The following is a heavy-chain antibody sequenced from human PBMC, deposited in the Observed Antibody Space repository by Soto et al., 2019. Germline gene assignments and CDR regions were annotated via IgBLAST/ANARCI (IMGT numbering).Heavy chain of an antibody. D-gene: IGHD2-2*01. CDR3: ARDYCSSTSGAIGGDWFDP. V-gene: IGHV1-18*04. CDR2: ISAYNGNT. J-gene: IGHJ5*02. CDR1: GYTFTSYG. Sequence: QVQLVQSGAEVKKPGASVKVSCKASGYTFTSYGISWVRQAPGQGLEWMGWISAYNGNTNYAQKLQGRVTMTTDTSTSPAYMELRSLRSDGTAVYYWARDYCSSTSGAIGGDWFDPWGQGTLVTVSS.